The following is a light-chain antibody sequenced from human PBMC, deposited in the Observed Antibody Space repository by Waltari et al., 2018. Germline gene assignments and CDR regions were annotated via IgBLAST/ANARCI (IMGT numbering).Light chain of an antibody. Sequence: DIVMTQSPDSLAVSLGERATIDCKSSQSILYSSNNKNYLAWYQRKPGQPPKLLIYWASTRESGVPDRCSGSGSGTDFTLTISSLQAEDVAVYYCQQYYSTPPSFGGGTKVEIK. CDR1: QSILYSSNNKNY. J-gene: IGKJ4*01. CDR2: WAS. CDR3: QQYYSTPPS. V-gene: IGKV4-1*01.